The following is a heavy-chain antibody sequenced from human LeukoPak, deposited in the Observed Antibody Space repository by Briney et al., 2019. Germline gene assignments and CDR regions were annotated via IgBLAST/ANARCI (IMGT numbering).Heavy chain of an antibody. CDR3: AGINDYGDPTGAFDI. CDR2: ISSSCSYI. V-gene: IGHV3-21*01. CDR1: GFTFSPYS. Sequence: PGGSLRLSCAASGFTFSPYSMNWVRQAPGEGLGWVSSISSSCSYIHYADSVKGRFTISRDNAKNSLFLQMNSLRAEDTAVYYCAGINDYGDPTGAFDIWGQGTMVTVSS. J-gene: IGHJ3*02. D-gene: IGHD4-17*01.